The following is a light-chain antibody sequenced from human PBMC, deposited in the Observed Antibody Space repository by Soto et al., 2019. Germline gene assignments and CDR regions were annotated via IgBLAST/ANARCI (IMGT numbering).Light chain of an antibody. Sequence: EIVLTQSPATLSLSPGERATLSCRASQSVSSYLAWYQQEPGQAPRLLIYGASSRATGIPDRFSGSGSGTDFTLTISSLQPEDFAVYYCQQYNNWPPAYTFGQGTKVDI. CDR1: QSVSSY. V-gene: IGKV3D-15*01. CDR2: GAS. CDR3: QQYNNWPPAYT. J-gene: IGKJ2*01.